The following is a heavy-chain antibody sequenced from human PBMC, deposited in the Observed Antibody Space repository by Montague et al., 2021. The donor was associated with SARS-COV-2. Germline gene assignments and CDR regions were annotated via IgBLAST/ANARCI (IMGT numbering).Heavy chain of an antibody. CDR2: INHSGST. J-gene: IGHJ5*02. CDR3: ARRSRVLTAIWALRTSLTSWFDP. Sequence: SETLSLTCAVYAGSFSGYSWSWIRQPPGKGLEWIGEINHSGSTNYNPSLKSRVTISVDTSKNKFSLKLSSVTAADTAVYYCARRSRVLTAIWALRTSLTSWFDPWGQGTLVTVSS. V-gene: IGHV4-34*01. D-gene: IGHD2-21*02. CDR1: AGSFSGYS.